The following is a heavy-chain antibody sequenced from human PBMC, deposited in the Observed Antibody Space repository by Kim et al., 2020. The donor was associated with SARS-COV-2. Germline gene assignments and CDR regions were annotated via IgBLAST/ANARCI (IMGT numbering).Heavy chain of an antibody. J-gene: IGHJ6*02. CDR3: ARDHSSGWYEFNYYYYYGMDV. Sequence: GGSLRLSCAASGFTFSSYWMSWVRQAPGKGLEWVANIKQDGSEKYYVDSVKGRFTISRDNAKNSLYLQMNSLRAEDTAVYYCARDHSSGWYEFNYYYYYGMDVWGQGTTVTVSS. CDR1: GFTFSSYW. V-gene: IGHV3-7*03. D-gene: IGHD6-19*01. CDR2: IKQDGSEK.